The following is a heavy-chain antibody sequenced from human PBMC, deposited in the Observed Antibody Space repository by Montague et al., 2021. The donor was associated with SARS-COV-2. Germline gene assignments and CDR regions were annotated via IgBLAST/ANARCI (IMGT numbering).Heavy chain of an antibody. CDR2: IYYTGNT. J-gene: IGHJ3*01. CDR1: GGSITNNIDY. V-gene: IGHV4-39*02. CDR3: ARLKRYFDSSGSPSAFDF. Sequence: SETLSLTCTVSGGSITNNIDYWAWIRQPPGKGLEWIGSIYYTGNTYYXXXLKSRVTISVVTPKNHFTLKLSSVTAAETAVYYCARLKRYFDSSGSPSAFDFWGQGTKVTVSS. D-gene: IGHD3-22*01.